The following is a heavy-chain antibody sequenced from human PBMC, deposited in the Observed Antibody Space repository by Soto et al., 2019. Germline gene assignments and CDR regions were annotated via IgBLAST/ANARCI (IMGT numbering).Heavy chain of an antibody. D-gene: IGHD5-18*01. CDR2: KKQDGSEE. CDR3: ARGGFSYGTGIEH. Sequence: VQLVESGGGLVQPGGSLRLSCAASGFSMSRYWMSWVRQAPGKGLEWVADKKQDGSEEYYVDSVKGRFTVSRDNAKNSLYLQLTSLRVEDTALYYCARGGFSYGTGIEHWGQGTLVTVSS. J-gene: IGHJ4*02. V-gene: IGHV3-7*01. CDR1: GFSMSRYW.